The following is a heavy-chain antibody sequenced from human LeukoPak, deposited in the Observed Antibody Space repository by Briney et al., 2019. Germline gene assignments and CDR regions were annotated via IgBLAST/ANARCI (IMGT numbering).Heavy chain of an antibody. CDR3: ARVGERITIFGVANNWFDP. V-gene: IGHV1-69*06. Sequence: SVKVSCKASGGTFSSYAISWVRQAPGQGLEWMGGIIPIFGTANYAQKFQGRVTITADKSTSTAYMELSSLRSEDTAVYYCARVGERITIFGVANNWFDPWGQGTLVTVSS. CDR1: GGTFSSYA. J-gene: IGHJ5*02. D-gene: IGHD3-3*01. CDR2: IIPIFGTA.